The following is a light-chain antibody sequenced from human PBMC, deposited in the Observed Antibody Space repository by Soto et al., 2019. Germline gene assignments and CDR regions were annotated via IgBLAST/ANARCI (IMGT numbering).Light chain of an antibody. Sequence: EIVMTQSPATLSVSPGERATLSCRASQSVSSNLAWYQQKPGQAPRLLIYGASTRATGIPARSSGSGSGTEFTLTISSLQSEDFAVYYCQQYNNWLTFGPGTKVDIK. CDR2: GAS. V-gene: IGKV3-15*01. J-gene: IGKJ3*01. CDR1: QSVSSN. CDR3: QQYNNWLT.